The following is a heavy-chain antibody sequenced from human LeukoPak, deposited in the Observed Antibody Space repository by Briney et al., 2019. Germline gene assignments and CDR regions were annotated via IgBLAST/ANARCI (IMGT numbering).Heavy chain of an antibody. J-gene: IGHJ3*02. Sequence: SETLSLTCTVSGGSISSYYWSWIRQPPGKGLEWIGYIYYSGSTNYNPSLKSRVTISVDTSKSQFSLKLSSVTAADTAVYYCARGAVEMATIWAFDIWGQGTMVTVSS. CDR1: GGSISSYY. CDR3: ARGAVEMATIWAFDI. V-gene: IGHV4-59*01. CDR2: IYYSGST. D-gene: IGHD5-24*01.